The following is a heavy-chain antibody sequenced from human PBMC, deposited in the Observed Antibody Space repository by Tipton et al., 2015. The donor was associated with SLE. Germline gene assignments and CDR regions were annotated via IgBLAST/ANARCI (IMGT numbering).Heavy chain of an antibody. Sequence: TLSLTCTVSGGSISSYYWSWIRQPPGKGLEWIGYIYYSGSTNYNPSLKSRVTISVDTSKNQFSLKLSSVTAADTAVYYCARGWRPGTGYYYYYYMDVGGKGTTVTVSS. CDR3: ARGWRPGTGYYYYYYMDV. CDR2: IYYSGST. CDR1: GGSISSYY. J-gene: IGHJ6*03. D-gene: IGHD3/OR15-3a*01. V-gene: IGHV4-59*01.